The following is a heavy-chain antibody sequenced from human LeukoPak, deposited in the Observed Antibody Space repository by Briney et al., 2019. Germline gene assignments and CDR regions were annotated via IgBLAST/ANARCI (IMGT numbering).Heavy chain of an antibody. CDR2: ISAYNGNT. J-gene: IGHJ6*03. CDR1: GYTFTSYG. CDR3: ARVDYGDYPSGLTRVYYMDV. D-gene: IGHD4-17*01. Sequence: GASVKVSCKASGYTFTSYGISWVRQAPGQGLEWMGWISAYNGNTNYAQKLQGRVTMTTDTSTSTAYMELRSLRSDDTAVYYCARVDYGDYPSGLTRVYYMDVRGKGTTVTVSS. V-gene: IGHV1-18*01.